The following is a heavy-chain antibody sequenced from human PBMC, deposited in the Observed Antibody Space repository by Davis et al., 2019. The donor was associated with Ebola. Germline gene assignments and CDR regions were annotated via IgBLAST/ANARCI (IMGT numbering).Heavy chain of an antibody. V-gene: IGHV4-30-2*03. CDR1: GGSISSGGYS. J-gene: IGHJ4*02. CDR3: AIGAAPVDF. CDR2: IYHSGST. Sequence: MPSETLSLTCAVSGGSISSGGYSWSWIRQPPGKGLEWIGYIYHSGSTYYNPSLQSRVTISVDTSKNQFSLNLNSVTAADTAVYYCAIGAAPVDFWGQGALVTVSS. D-gene: IGHD4-17*01.